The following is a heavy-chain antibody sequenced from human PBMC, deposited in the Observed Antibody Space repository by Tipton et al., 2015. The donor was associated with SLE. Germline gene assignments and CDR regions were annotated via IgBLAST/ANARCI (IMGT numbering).Heavy chain of an antibody. CDR3: ARHRARGRGITIFGVVMGAFDI. CDR1: GGSFSDLY. V-gene: IGHV4-34*01. D-gene: IGHD3-3*01. J-gene: IGHJ3*02. CDR2: INHSGGA. Sequence: TLSLTCAVYGGSFSDLYWTWIRQPPGKGLEWIGEINHSGGAKYNPSLKSRVTISVDTSKNQFSLKLSSVTAADTAVYYCARHRARGRGITIFGVVMGAFDIWGQGTMVTVSS.